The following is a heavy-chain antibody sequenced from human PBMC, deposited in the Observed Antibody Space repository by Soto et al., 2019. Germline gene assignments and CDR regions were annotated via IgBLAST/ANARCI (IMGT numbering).Heavy chain of an antibody. CDR3: ARVMDDYYDSSGYVWFDP. CDR1: GGTFSSYT. D-gene: IGHD3-22*01. V-gene: IGHV1-69*02. Sequence: SVKVSCKASGGTFSSYTISWVRQAPGQGLEWMGRIIPILGIANYAQKFQGRVTITADKSTSTAYMELSSLRSEDTAVYYCARVMDDYYDSSGYVWFDPWGQGTLVTSPQ. J-gene: IGHJ5*02. CDR2: IIPILGIA.